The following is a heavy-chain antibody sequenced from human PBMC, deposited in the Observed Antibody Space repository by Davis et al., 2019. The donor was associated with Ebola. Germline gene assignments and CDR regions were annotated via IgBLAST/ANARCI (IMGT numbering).Heavy chain of an antibody. Sequence: AASVKVSCKASGYSFTSYGISWVRQAPGQGLEWMGWISAYNGNTNYAQKLQGRVTMTTDTSTSTAYMELRSLRSDDTAVYYCARGAEYSSSWLYYYYGMDVWGQGTTVTVSS. J-gene: IGHJ6*02. CDR1: GYSFTSYG. CDR3: ARGAEYSSSWLYYYYGMDV. CDR2: ISAYNGNT. V-gene: IGHV1-18*01. D-gene: IGHD6-13*01.